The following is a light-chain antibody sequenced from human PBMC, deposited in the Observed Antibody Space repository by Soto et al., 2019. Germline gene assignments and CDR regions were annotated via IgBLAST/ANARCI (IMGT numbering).Light chain of an antibody. CDR1: SSNIGNYS. Sequence: QSVLTQPPSISAAPGQKVTIFCSGSSSNIGNYSVSWYQQLPRTAPKLLIYDNYKRPSGIPDRFSGSKSGTSATLGITGLQTGDEADYYCGTWDNSLSGGVFGGGTKLTVL. J-gene: IGLJ2*01. CDR2: DNY. CDR3: GTWDNSLSGGV. V-gene: IGLV1-51*01.